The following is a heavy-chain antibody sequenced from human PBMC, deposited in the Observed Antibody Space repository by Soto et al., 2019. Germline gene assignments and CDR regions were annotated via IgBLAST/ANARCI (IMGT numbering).Heavy chain of an antibody. V-gene: IGHV3-48*03. CDR3: VRDLHEPLATDALRVAN. Sequence: EMQLVESGGGLVQPGGSLRLSCAASGFTFSSYEMHWVRQAPGKGLEWISYISSTGSGTLYADSVRGRFTMSRDNTKNSAPLQMSSLRAEDPAVYYCVRDLHEPLATDALRVANWGQGTQVTVSS. CDR2: ISSTGSGT. D-gene: IGHD2-8*02. J-gene: IGHJ4*02. CDR1: GFTFSSYE.